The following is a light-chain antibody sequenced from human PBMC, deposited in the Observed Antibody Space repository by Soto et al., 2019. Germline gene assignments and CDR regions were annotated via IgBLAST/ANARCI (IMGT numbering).Light chain of an antibody. CDR3: SSYTSSSTYV. J-gene: IGLJ1*01. Sequence: QSVLTQPASVSGSPGQSLTISCIGTSSDVGGYNYVSWYQHHPSNAPKLIIYEVSNRPSGVSNRFSGSKSANTASLTISGLQADDEADYYCSSYTSSSTYVFGIGTKVTVL. CDR2: EVS. V-gene: IGLV2-14*01. CDR1: SSDVGGYNY.